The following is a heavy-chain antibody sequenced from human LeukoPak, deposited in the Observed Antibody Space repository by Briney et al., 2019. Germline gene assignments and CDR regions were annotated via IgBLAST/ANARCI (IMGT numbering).Heavy chain of an antibody. CDR3: ARGVVPAAIYRFAFDI. Sequence: GGSLRLSCAASGFTFSSYEMNWVRQAPGKGLEWVSYISSSGTTIYYADSVKGRFTISRDNAKNSLYLQMNSLGAEDTAVYYCARGVVPAAIYRFAFDIWGQGTMVTVSS. CDR2: ISSSGTTI. J-gene: IGHJ3*02. V-gene: IGHV3-48*03. D-gene: IGHD2-2*01. CDR1: GFTFSSYE.